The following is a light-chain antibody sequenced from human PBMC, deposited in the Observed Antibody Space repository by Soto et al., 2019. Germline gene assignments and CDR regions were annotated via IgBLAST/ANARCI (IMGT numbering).Light chain of an antibody. J-gene: IGKJ2*01. V-gene: IGKV1-39*01. CDR3: QQSYSTPYT. CDR2: AAS. CDR1: QSISSY. Sequence: DIQMTQSPSSLSASVGDRVTITCRASQSISSYLNWYQQKPGKAPNLMIYAASSFQSGVPSRFSGSGSGTDFTLTISSLQPADFATYYCQQSYSTPYTFGQGTKLEIK.